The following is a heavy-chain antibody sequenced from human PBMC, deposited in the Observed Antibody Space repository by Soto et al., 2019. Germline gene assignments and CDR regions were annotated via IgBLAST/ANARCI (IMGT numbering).Heavy chain of an antibody. V-gene: IGHV1-58*01. D-gene: IGHD3-10*01. J-gene: IGHJ4*02. CDR2: IVVGSGNT. Sequence: GASVKVSCKASGFTFTSSAVQWVRQARGQRLEWIGWIVVGSGNTNYAQKFQERVTITRDMSTSTTYMELGSLRSEDTAVYYCAAAYYDPGSYLVSPPDYWGQGTLVTVSS. CDR3: AAAYYDPGSYLVSPPDY. CDR1: GFTFTSSA.